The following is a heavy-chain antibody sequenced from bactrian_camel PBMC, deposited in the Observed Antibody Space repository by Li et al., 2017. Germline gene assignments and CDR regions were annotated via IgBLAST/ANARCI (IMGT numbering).Heavy chain of an antibody. D-gene: IGHD5*01. CDR3: ATERRIDYGGRILLEYNY. J-gene: IGHJ4*01. CDR1: GSTYSRIC. V-gene: IGHV3S54*01. Sequence: HVQLVESGGGSVQAGGSLRLSCVVSGSTYSRICIAWFRQAPGKEREGVAAVYTGGSNTYAADSVKGRCTISRDNAKNTVYLQMNSLKSEDTALYYCATERRIDYGGRILLEYNYWGQGTQVTVS. CDR2: VYTGGSNT.